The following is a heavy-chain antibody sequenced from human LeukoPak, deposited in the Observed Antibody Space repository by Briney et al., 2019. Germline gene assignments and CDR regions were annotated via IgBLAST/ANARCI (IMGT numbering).Heavy chain of an antibody. CDR1: GGSISNYY. J-gene: IGHJ4*02. D-gene: IGHD4-17*01. V-gene: IGHV4-59*08. CDR3: ARRDYGSKVDY. Sequence: SETLSLTCTVSGGSISNYYWSWIRQPPGKGLEWIGYINYSGSTNSNPSLKSRVTISIDTAKDQFSLKLSAVSAADTAVYYCARRDYGSKVDYWGQGTLVTVSS. CDR2: INYSGST.